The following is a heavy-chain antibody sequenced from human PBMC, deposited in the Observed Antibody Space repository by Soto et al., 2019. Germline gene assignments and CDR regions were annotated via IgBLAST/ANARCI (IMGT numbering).Heavy chain of an antibody. CDR3: AKGSDSSGPDSEY. J-gene: IGHJ4*02. Sequence: GSLRLSCAPSGFTFSSYAMISVRQAQGKGLEWVSAISGSGGSTYYGDSVKGRFTISRDNTKNTLYLQMNSLRAEDTAVYYCAKGSDSSGPDSEYWGQGTLVTVSS. D-gene: IGHD6-19*01. V-gene: IGHV3-23*01. CDR1: GFTFSSYA. CDR2: ISGSGGST.